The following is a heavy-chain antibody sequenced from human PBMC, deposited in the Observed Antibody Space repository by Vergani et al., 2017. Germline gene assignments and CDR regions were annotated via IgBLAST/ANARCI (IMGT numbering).Heavy chain of an antibody. CDR3: ARVHEASGYDIHFDY. CDR2: IIPIFGTA. V-gene: IGHV1-69*06. J-gene: IGHJ4*02. Sequence: QVQLVQSGAEVKKPGSSVKVSCKASGGTFSSYAISWVRQAPGQGLEWMGGIIPIFGTANYAQKFQGRVTITADKSTSTAYMELSSLRSEDMAVYYCARVHEASGYDIHFDYWGQGTLVTVSS. CDR1: GGTFSSYA. D-gene: IGHD5-12*01.